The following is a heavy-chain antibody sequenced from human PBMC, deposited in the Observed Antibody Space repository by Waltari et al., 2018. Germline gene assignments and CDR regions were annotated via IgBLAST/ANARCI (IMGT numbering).Heavy chain of an antibody. CDR1: GGSIKSGSYY. Sequence: QMQESGPGLVKPSETLSLTCTVSGGSIKSGSYYWGWIRQPPGKKLEWIGSIFYNAKTYKNPSLESRITMSIDTSKNQFSLDLTSVTAADTALYFCARHPSYWGSCNFDQWGQGSLVIVSS. CDR3: ARHPSYWGSCNFDQ. J-gene: IGHJ1*01. CDR2: IFYNAKT. V-gene: IGHV4-39*01. D-gene: IGHD3-16*01.